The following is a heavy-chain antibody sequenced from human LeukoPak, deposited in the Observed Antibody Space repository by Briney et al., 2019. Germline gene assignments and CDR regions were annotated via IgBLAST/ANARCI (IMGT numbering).Heavy chain of an antibody. CDR2: INHSGST. V-gene: IGHV4-34*01. Sequence: SETLSLTCAVYGGSFSGYYWSWIRQPPGKGLEWIGEINHSGSTNYNPSLKSRVNISVDTSKNQFSLKLSSVTAADTAVYYCARGVIVVVIDAFDIWGQGTMVTVSS. CDR3: ARGVIVVVIDAFDI. CDR1: GGSFSGYY. D-gene: IGHD3-22*01. J-gene: IGHJ3*02.